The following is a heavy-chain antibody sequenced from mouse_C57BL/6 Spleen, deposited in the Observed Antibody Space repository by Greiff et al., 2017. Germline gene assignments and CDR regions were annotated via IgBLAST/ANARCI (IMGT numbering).Heavy chain of an antibody. CDR3: AREGGDYYAMDY. CDR1: GYAFSSSW. V-gene: IGHV1-82*01. CDR2: IYPGDGDT. Sequence: QVQLQQSGPELVKPGASVKISRKASGYAFSSSWMNWVQQRPGKGLEWIGRIYPGDGDTNYTGKFKGKATLTADKSSSTAYMQLSSLTSEDSADYFCAREGGDYYAMDYWGQGTSVTVSS. J-gene: IGHJ4*01.